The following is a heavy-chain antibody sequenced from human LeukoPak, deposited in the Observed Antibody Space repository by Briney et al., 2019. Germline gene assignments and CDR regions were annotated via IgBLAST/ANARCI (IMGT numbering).Heavy chain of an antibody. Sequence: SETLSLICTVSGDSSSSYYWSWIRQPAGKGLEWIGRIYTSGSTNYNPSLKNRVTMSVDTSKNHFSLKLSSVTAADTAVYYCASTTYYYDSSGYYFLDYWGQGTLVTVSS. D-gene: IGHD3-22*01. CDR1: GDSSSSYY. J-gene: IGHJ4*02. V-gene: IGHV4-4*07. CDR3: ASTTYYYDSSGYYFLDY. CDR2: IYTSGST.